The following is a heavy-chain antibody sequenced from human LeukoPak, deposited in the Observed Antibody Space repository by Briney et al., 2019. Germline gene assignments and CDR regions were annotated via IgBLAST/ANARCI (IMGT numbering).Heavy chain of an antibody. CDR3: ARDGRLLPGVVTATTLH. CDR2: ISAYNGNT. D-gene: IGHD2-21*02. Sequence: ASVKVSCKASGYTLTSYGISWVRQAPGQGLEWMGWISAYNGNTNYAQKLQGRVTMTTDTSTSTAYMELRSLRSDDTAVYYCARDGRLLPGVVTATTLHWGQGTLVTVSS. J-gene: IGHJ4*02. CDR1: GYTLTSYG. V-gene: IGHV1-18*01.